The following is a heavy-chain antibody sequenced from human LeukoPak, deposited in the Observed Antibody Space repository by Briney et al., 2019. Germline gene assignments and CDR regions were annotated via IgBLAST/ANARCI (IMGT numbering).Heavy chain of an antibody. CDR3: ARVPTIAVAGILDY. D-gene: IGHD6-19*01. CDR2: IWYDGSNK. J-gene: IGHJ4*02. Sequence: GGSLRHSCAASGFTFSSYGMHWVRQAPGKGLEWVAVIWYDGSNKYYADSVKGRFTISRDNSKNTLYLQMNSLRAEDTAVYYCARVPTIAVAGILDYWGQGTLVTVSS. CDR1: GFTFSSYG. V-gene: IGHV3-33*01.